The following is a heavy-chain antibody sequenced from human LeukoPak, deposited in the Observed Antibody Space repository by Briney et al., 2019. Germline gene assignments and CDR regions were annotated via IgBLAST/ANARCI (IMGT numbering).Heavy chain of an antibody. D-gene: IGHD5-18*01. CDR2: IYSASST. CDR1: GFTVSSHY. CDR3: ARGAGGYSYDY. Sequence: PGRSLRLSCAASGFTVSSHYMTWVRQAPGKGLEWVSVIYSASSTNYADSVKGRFTISRDNSKNTLYLQMNSLRGEDTAVYYCARGAGGYSYDYWGQGTVVTVSS. J-gene: IGHJ4*02. V-gene: IGHV3-66*01.